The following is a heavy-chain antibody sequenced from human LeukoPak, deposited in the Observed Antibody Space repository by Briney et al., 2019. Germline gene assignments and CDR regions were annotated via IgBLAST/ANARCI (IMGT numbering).Heavy chain of an antibody. Sequence: GGSLRLSCATSGLAVSTSVIYWFRQAPGKGLEWVSDIKDADAKPSYADSVKGRFTISRDNSKDTVYLEMNSLRAEDTALYYCAKVGVRINSGDYWGQGTLVTVSS. CDR3: AKVGVRINSGDY. J-gene: IGHJ4*02. CDR2: IKDADAKP. CDR1: GLAVSTSV. V-gene: IGHV3-23*01. D-gene: IGHD3-10*01.